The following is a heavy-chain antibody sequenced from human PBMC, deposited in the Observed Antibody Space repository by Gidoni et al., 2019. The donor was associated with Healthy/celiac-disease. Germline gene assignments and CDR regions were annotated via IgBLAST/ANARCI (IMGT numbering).Heavy chain of an antibody. CDR1: GFTFSCYV. CDR2: ISSSGGST. Sequence: EVQLLDPGGGLVQPGGSLRLSCAASGFTFSCYVMNWVRQAPGKGLEWVSTISSSGGSTYYADSVKGRFTISRDNSKNALYLQMNSLRAEDTAVYYCAKVFYGGHSGDNVDYFDYWGQGTLVTVSS. CDR3: AKVFYGGHSGDNVDYFDY. J-gene: IGHJ4*02. V-gene: IGHV3-23*01. D-gene: IGHD4-17*01.